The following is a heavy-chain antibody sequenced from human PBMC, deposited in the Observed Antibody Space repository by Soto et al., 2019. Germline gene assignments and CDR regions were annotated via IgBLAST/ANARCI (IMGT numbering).Heavy chain of an antibody. CDR3: ARITEPLYYFDY. Sequence: EVPLVESGGGLVQPGGSLRLSCAASGFTVSSNYMSWVRRAPGKGLEWVSVIYSGGSTYYADSVKGRFTISRDNSKNTLYLQMNSLRAEDTAVYYCARITEPLYYFDYWGQGTLVTVSS. V-gene: IGHV3-66*01. CDR2: IYSGGST. D-gene: IGHD1-1*01. CDR1: GFTVSSNY. J-gene: IGHJ4*02.